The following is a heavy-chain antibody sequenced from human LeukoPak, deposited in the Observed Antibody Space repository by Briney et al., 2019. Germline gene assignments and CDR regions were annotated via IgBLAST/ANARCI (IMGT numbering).Heavy chain of an antibody. D-gene: IGHD6-19*01. V-gene: IGHV3-30-3*01. J-gene: IGHJ4*02. Sequence: GGSLRLSCAASGFTFSNAWMSWVRQAPGKGLEWVAVISYDGSNKYYADSVKGRFTISRDNSKNTLYLQMNSLRAEDTAVYYCARDEQWLDYFDYWGQGTLVTVSS. CDR3: ARDEQWLDYFDY. CDR2: ISYDGSNK. CDR1: GFTFSNAW.